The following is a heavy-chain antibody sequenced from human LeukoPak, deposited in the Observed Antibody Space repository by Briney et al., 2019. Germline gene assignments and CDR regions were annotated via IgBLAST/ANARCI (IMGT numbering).Heavy chain of an antibody. V-gene: IGHV4-59*01. CDR2: IYYSGST. Sequence: PSETLSLTCTVSGGSISSYYWSWIRQPPGKGLEWIGYIYYSGSTNYNPSLKSRVTISVDTSKNQFSLKLSSVTAADTAVYYCARGRNDYGYYFDYWGQGTLVTVSS. J-gene: IGHJ4*02. CDR3: ARGRNDYGYYFDY. D-gene: IGHD4-17*01. CDR1: GGSISSYY.